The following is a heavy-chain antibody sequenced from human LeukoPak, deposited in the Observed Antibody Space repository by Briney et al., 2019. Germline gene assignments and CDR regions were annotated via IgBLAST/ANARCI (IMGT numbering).Heavy chain of an antibody. D-gene: IGHD6-19*01. Sequence: SQTLSLTCTVSGGSISSGDCYWSWIRQPPGKGLEWIGYIYYSGSTYYNPPLKSRVTISVDTSKNQFSLKLSSVTAADTAVYYCARDSLYRPGWYGNFQHWGQGTLVTVSS. CDR3: ARDSLYRPGWYGNFQH. V-gene: IGHV4-30-4*01. J-gene: IGHJ1*01. CDR1: GGSISSGDCY. CDR2: IYYSGST.